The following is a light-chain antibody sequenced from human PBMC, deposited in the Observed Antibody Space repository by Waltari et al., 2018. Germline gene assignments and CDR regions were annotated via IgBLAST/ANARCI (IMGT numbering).Light chain of an antibody. CDR2: GAS. V-gene: IGKV3-20*01. J-gene: IGKJ5*01. CDR3: QQYGSSPT. Sequence: EIVLTQSPGTVSLSPGERATLSCRARQRVTNNYLAWYQQKPGLPPRLLMYGASTRASGIPDRFSGRGSGTDFTLAISRLVPEDLAVYYCQQYGSSPTFGQGTRLEIK. CDR1: QRVTNNY.